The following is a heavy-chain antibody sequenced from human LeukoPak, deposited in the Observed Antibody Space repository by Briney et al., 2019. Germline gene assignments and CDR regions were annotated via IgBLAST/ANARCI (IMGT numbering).Heavy chain of an antibody. CDR3: ASTHSLAYCGGDCYPWVQPQEYFQH. D-gene: IGHD2-21*02. CDR1: GFTFSSYA. CDR2: ISGSGGST. V-gene: IGHV3-23*01. Sequence: GGSLRLSCAASGFTFSSYAMSWVRQAPGKGLEWVSAISGSGGSTYYADSVKGRFTISRDNSKNTLYLQMNSLRAEDTAVYYCASTHSLAYCGGDCYPWVQPQEYFQHWGQGTLVTVSS. J-gene: IGHJ1*01.